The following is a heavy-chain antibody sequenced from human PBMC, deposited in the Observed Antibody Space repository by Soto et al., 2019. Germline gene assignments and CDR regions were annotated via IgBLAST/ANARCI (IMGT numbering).Heavy chain of an antibody. D-gene: IGHD3-22*01. CDR2: ISYDGNSK. J-gene: IGHJ4*02. CDR3: AKKEGSSGYYFFDS. V-gene: IGHV3-30*18. CDR1: GFTFSSYA. Sequence: QVQLVESGGGVVQPGRSLSLSCAASGFTFSSYAMHWVRQAPGKGLEWVAVISYDGNSKYYSDSVKGRFTISRDNSKNTLFLQMNSLGAEDTAVYYCAKKEGSSGYYFFDSWGQGTLVTVSS.